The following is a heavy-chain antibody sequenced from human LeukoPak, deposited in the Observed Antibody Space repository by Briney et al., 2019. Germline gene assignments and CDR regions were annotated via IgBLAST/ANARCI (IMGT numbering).Heavy chain of an antibody. J-gene: IGHJ4*02. D-gene: IGHD3-22*01. CDR1: GYTFTSYA. Sequence: ASVKVSCKASGYTFTSYAITWVRQAPGQGLEWMGWISAYNGNTNYAQNLQGRVTMTIDTSTTTAYMELRSLRSDDTAVYYCARAVGGYYDSSGYPDYWGQGTLVTVSS. CDR2: ISAYNGNT. CDR3: ARAVGGYYDSSGYPDY. V-gene: IGHV1-18*01.